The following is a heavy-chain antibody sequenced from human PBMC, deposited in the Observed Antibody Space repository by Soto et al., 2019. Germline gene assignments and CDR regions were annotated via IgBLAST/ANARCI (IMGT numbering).Heavy chain of an antibody. J-gene: IGHJ4*01. CDR3: ARGKTIAVTTNGDY. CDR1: GFTFRSYN. Sequence: DVQLVESGGGLVQPGGSLRLSCAASGFTFRSYNMNWVRQAPGKGLDWVSYISSSSSTIYYPDSVKGRFTISRDNAKNSLYLQKNSLRDDDTDMYYCARGKTIAVTTNGDYWGQGNVVTLTS. CDR2: ISSSSSTI. V-gene: IGHV3-48*02. D-gene: IGHD4-17*01.